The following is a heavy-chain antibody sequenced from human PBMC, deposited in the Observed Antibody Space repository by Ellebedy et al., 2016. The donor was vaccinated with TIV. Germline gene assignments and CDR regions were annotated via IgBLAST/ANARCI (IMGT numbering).Heavy chain of an antibody. CDR2: IYYSGST. V-gene: IGHV4-39*07. J-gene: IGHJ2*01. Sequence: SETLSLXXTVSGGSISSSSYYWGWIRQPPGQGLEWIGSIYYSGSTYYNPSLKSRVNISIDTSKKQFSLKLSSVTAADTAADYCARSGGYTYGYFDLWGRGTLVTVSS. D-gene: IGHD3-22*01. CDR1: GGSISSSSYY. CDR3: ARSGGYTYGYFDL.